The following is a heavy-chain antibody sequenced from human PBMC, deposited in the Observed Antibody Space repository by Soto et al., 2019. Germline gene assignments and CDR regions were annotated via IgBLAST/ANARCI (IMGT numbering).Heavy chain of an antibody. D-gene: IGHD1-26*01. J-gene: IGHJ6*02. V-gene: IGHV4-34*01. CDR3: ARRQQGSWEIYYYYGMDV. CDR2: INHSGST. CDR1: GGSFSGYY. Sequence: SETLSLTCAVYGGSFSGYYWSWIRQPPGKGLEWIGEINHSGSTNYNPSLKSRVTISVDTSKNQFSLKLSSVTAADTAVYYCARRQQGSWEIYYYYGMDVWGQGTTVTVSS.